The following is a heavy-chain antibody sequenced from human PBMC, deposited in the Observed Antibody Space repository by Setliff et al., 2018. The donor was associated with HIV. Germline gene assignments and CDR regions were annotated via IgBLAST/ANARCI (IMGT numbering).Heavy chain of an antibody. CDR3: AKAGGPTAPVSSLID. Sequence: GGSLRLSCAASGFTFSDYYMSWIRQAPGKGLEWVSYISSSGSTIYYADSVKGRFTISRDNAKNSLYLQMNRLGPEDTAVYYCAKAGGPTAPVSSLIDWGQGTLVTVSS. J-gene: IGHJ4*02. V-gene: IGHV3-11*04. CDR2: ISSSGSTI. D-gene: IGHD1-26*01. CDR1: GFTFSDYY.